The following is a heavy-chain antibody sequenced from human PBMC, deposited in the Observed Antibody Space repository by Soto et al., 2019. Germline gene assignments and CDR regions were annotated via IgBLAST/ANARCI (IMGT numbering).Heavy chain of an antibody. Sequence: EVQLLESGGGLVQPGGSLRLSCAASGFTFNIYGMSWVRQAPGTGLEWVSAIGDSGVDTYYADSVKGRFTISRDNSKNTLYLQMSSLRGEDTAVYYCAKRVLYSSSWVAFDIWGQGTMVTVSS. V-gene: IGHV3-23*01. D-gene: IGHD6-13*01. CDR3: AKRVLYSSSWVAFDI. CDR1: GFTFNIYG. CDR2: IGDSGVDT. J-gene: IGHJ3*02.